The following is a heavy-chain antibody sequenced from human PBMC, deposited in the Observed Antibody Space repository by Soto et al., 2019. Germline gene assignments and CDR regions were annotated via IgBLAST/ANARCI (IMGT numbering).Heavy chain of an antibody. CDR3: AKDAGYYYYYYGMDV. J-gene: IGHJ6*02. Sequence: VGCRRHSEGGSGFTLRNYAMIWIRQAPGKGLEWVSAISGSGGSTYYADSVKGRFTISRDNSKNTLYLQMNSLRAEDTAVYYCAKDAGYYYYYYGMDVWGQGTTVTLSS. CDR2: ISGSGGST. CDR1: GFTLRNYA. V-gene: IGHV3-23*01.